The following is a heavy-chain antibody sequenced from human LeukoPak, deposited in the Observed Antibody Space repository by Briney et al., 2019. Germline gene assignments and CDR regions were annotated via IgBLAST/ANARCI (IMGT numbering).Heavy chain of an antibody. J-gene: IGHJ4*02. Sequence: GSLRLSCAASGLTFSNYAMSWVRQAPGKGLEWVSVISGGGGTTYYADSVKGRFTISRDNSKNTLYLQMNSLRAEDTAVYYCAEGGAGLWSPFDYWGQGTLVTVSS. CDR2: ISGGGGTT. CDR1: GLTFSNYA. CDR3: AEGGAGLWSPFDY. D-gene: IGHD3-10*01. V-gene: IGHV3-23*01.